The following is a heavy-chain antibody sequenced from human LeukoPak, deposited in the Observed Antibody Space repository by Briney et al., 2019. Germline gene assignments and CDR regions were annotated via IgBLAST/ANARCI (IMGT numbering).Heavy chain of an antibody. CDR3: ARVRGAITYYFDH. D-gene: IGHD1-26*01. J-gene: IGHJ4*02. CDR2: IGDSGGRT. V-gene: IGHV3-23*01. CDR1: GCSFSAFA. Sequence: GGSLRLSCAASGCSFSAFAGGWVRQAPGKGLEWVSVIGDSGGRTHYADSVKGRFTISRDNSKNTLYLQMNSLRGEDTAVYYCARVRGAITYYFDHCGQGTLVTVSS.